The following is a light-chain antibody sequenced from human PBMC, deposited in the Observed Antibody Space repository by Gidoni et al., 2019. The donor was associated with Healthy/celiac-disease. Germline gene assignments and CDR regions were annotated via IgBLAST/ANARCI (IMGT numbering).Light chain of an antibody. CDR1: QGIRND. V-gene: IGKV1-6*01. J-gene: IGKJ1*01. Sequence: AIQMTQSPSSLSASLGDRVTITCRASQGIRNDLGWYQQKPGKAPKLLIYAASSLQSGVPSRFSGSGSGTDFTLTISSLQPEDFATYYCLQDYNYPRTFXQXTKVEIK. CDR3: LQDYNYPRT. CDR2: AAS.